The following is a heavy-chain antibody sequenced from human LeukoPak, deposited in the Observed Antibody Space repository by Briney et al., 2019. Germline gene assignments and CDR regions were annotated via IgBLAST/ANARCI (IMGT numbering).Heavy chain of an antibody. D-gene: IGHD6-13*01. Sequence: GASVKVSCKVSGYTLTELSMHWVRQAPGKGLEWMGGFDPEDGETIYAQKFQGRVTMTEDTSTDTAYMELSSLRSEDTAVYYCARGSAYSSSWFYPDAFDIWGQGTMVTVSS. V-gene: IGHV1-24*01. CDR1: GYTLTELS. J-gene: IGHJ3*02. CDR3: ARGSAYSSSWFYPDAFDI. CDR2: FDPEDGET.